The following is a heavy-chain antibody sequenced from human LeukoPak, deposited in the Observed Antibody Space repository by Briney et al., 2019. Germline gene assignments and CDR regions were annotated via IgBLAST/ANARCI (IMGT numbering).Heavy chain of an antibody. J-gene: IGHJ4*01. CDR1: GFSFGDYA. V-gene: IGHV3-49*04. D-gene: IGHD7-27*01. CDR2: IRSKAYGATT. CDR3: SNLSTGDSDY. Sequence: GGSLRLSCTPSGFSFGDYAMSWVRQAPGKGLEWVGFIRSKAYGATTEYAASVTGRFTISRDDSKDIAYLQMSSLKTEDSAVYYCSNLSTGDSDYWGHGTLVTVSS.